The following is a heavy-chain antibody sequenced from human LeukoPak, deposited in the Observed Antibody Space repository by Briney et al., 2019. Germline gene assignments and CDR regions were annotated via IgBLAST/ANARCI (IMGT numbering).Heavy chain of an antibody. CDR1: GYTFTGYY. CDR2: INPNSGGT. CDR3: AREDPDSSGPRIDY. V-gene: IGHV1-2*02. Sequence: ASVKVSCKASGYTFTGYYMHWVRQAPGQGLGWMGWINPNSGGTNYAQKFQGRVTMTRDTSISTAYMELSRLRSDDTAVYYCAREDPDSSGPRIDYWGQGTLVTVAS. D-gene: IGHD3-22*01. J-gene: IGHJ4*02.